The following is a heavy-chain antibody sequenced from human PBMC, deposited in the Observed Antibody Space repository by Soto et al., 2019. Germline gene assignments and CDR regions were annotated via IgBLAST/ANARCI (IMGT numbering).Heavy chain of an antibody. V-gene: IGHV4-59*01. CDR1: GGSISSYY. J-gene: IGHJ5*02. CDR2: IYYSGST. CDR3: ARRAGSTRSFVDLRIEELVPAPRHFCFDP. D-gene: IGHD2-2*01. Sequence: PSETLSLTCTVSGGSISSYYWSWIRQPPGKGLEWIGYIYYSGSTNYNPSLKSRVPISVDTSKNQFSLKRSSVTAADTAVYYCARRAGSTRSFVDLRIEELVPAPRHFCFDPWGQGTLVTVSS.